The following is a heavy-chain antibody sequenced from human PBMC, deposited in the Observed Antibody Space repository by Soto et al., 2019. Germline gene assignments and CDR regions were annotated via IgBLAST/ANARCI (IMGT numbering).Heavy chain of an antibody. V-gene: IGHV3-48*03. CDR3: TRAAWCPSVSIY. CDR2: ISSSGSTA. CDR1: GFTFSRFE. Sequence: EVQLVEYGGGMVQPGGSLRLSCEASGFTFSRFELHLVRQAPGKGLEWISYISSSGSTAYYASSVEGRFTISRDNANNPVFLQMYSLRAEYTALYYCTRAAWCPSVSIYWGQGARVNVSS. J-gene: IGHJ4*02. D-gene: IGHD2-15*01.